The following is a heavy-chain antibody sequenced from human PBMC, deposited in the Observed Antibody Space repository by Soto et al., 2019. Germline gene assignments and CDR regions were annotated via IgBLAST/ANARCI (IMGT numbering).Heavy chain of an antibody. J-gene: IGHJ3*01. V-gene: IGHV3-7*01. CDR3: ARVPASHALDV. Sequence: PGGSLRLSCAASGFTFSDFWMTWSRQAPGKGLEWVANIRQDGGEKYYVDSVKGRFIISRDNAKNSLYLQINSLRDEDAAVYYCARVPASHALDVWGQGTMVTVSS. D-gene: IGHD2-2*01. CDR2: IRQDGGEK. CDR1: GFTFSDFW.